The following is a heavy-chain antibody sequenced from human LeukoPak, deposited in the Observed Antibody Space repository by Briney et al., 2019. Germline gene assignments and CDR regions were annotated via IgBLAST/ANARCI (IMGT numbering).Heavy chain of an antibody. Sequence: PSETLSLTCTVSGGSISSGSYYWSWIRQPAGKGLEWIGRIYTSGSTNYNPSLKSRVTISVDTSKNQFSLKLSSVTAADTAVYYCARGSAPAAIREYFQHWGQGTLVTVSS. V-gene: IGHV4-61*02. CDR2: IYTSGST. D-gene: IGHD2-2*02. CDR3: ARGSAPAAIREYFQH. J-gene: IGHJ1*01. CDR1: GGSISSGSYY.